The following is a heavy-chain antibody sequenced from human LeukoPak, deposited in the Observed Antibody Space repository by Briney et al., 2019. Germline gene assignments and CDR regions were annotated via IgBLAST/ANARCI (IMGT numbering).Heavy chain of an antibody. J-gene: IGHJ3*02. CDR3: ARHPGYCSSTSCYEHAFDI. D-gene: IGHD2-2*01. V-gene: IGHV5-51*01. Sequence: LGGSLKISGKASGYSFTSYWSGGVRQMPGKGLEWMGIIYAGDSDTRYSPSFQGHVTISADKSISTAYLQWSSLKASGTAMYYCARHPGYCSSTSCYEHAFDIWGQGTMVTVSS. CDR1: GYSFTSYW. CDR2: IYAGDSDT.